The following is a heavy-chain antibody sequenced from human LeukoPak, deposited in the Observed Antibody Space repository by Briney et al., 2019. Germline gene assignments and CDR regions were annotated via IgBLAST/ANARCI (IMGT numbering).Heavy chain of an antibody. J-gene: IGHJ4*02. CDR3: AKRSGSPHNFDY. Sequence: GGSLRLSCAASGFNFDAHAMNWVRQAPGKPLEWVSLISGDGGTTHYADSEKGRFTISRDNSKNSLYLQMKRLRTEDTALYYCAKRSGSPHNFDYWGRGTLVTVSS. CDR1: GFNFDAHA. D-gene: IGHD1-14*01. V-gene: IGHV3-43*02. CDR2: ISGDGGTT.